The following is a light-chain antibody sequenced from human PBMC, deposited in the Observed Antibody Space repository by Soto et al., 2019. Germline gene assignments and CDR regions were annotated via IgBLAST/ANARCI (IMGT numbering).Light chain of an antibody. V-gene: IGKV3-20*01. CDR2: GAS. CDR3: QQYDSSPWT. Sequence: ENVLTQSPGTLSLSPGERATLSCRASQRGTRNYLAWFQHKPGQAPRLLIYGASSRATGIPDRFSGSGSGTYFTLTISRLEPEDLAVYFCQQYDSSPWTFGQGTKVEIK. CDR1: QRGTRNY. J-gene: IGKJ1*01.